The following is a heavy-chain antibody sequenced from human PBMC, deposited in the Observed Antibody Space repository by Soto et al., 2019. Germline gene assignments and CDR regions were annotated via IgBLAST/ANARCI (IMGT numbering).Heavy chain of an antibody. J-gene: IGHJ4*02. CDR1: GFIFSNYA. CDR2: FTSGGST. D-gene: IGHD6-19*01. CDR3: ARTDKYNSQSSGWANRFDY. Sequence: EVQLLESGGDLVQPGGSLRLSCAASGFIFSNYAMTWVRQAPGKGPEWVSTFTSGGSTYYRDTVKGRFTICRDNSKNTLNLQMNSQRAEDTAVYYCARTDKYNSQSSGWANRFDYWGQGTLVTVSS. V-gene: IGHV3-23*01.